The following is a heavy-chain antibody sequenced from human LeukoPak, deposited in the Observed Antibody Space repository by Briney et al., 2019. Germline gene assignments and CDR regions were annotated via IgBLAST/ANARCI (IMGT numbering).Heavy chain of an antibody. Sequence: ASVKVSCKASGYTFTGYYMHWVRQAPGQGLEWMGWINPNSGGTNYAQKFQGRVTMTRDTSISTAYMELNSLRAEDTAVYYCAKDSSSSNYYYYGMDVWGQGTTVTVSS. CDR1: GYTFTGYY. CDR3: AKDSSSSNYYYYGMDV. CDR2: INPNSGGT. J-gene: IGHJ6*02. V-gene: IGHV1-2*02. D-gene: IGHD6-13*01.